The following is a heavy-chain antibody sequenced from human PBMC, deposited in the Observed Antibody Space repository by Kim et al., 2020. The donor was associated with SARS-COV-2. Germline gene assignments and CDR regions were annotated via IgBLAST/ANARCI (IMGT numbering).Heavy chain of an antibody. CDR3: TRGVGTTPSFFDY. D-gene: IGHD1-26*01. Sequence: YAASVKDTFTISRDDSKSIAYLQMNSLKTEDTAVYYCTRGVGTTPSFFDYWGQGTLVTVS. V-gene: IGHV3-49*02. J-gene: IGHJ4*02.